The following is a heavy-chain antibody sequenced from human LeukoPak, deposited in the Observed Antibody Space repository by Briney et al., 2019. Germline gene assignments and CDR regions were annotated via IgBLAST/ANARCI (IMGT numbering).Heavy chain of an antibody. Sequence: ASVKVSCKASGYTFTSYYMHWVRKAPGQGLEWMGIINPSGGSTSYAQKFQGRVTMTRDTSTSTVYMELSSLRSEDTAVYYCARARGVNFYYYDSSGSKYNWFDPWGQGTLVTVSS. J-gene: IGHJ5*02. V-gene: IGHV1-46*01. CDR1: GYTFTSYY. CDR2: INPSGGST. D-gene: IGHD3-22*01. CDR3: ARARGVNFYYYDSSGSKYNWFDP.